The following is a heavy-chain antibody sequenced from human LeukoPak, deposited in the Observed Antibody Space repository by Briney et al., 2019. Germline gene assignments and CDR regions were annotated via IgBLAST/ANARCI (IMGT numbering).Heavy chain of an antibody. Sequence: GGSLRLSCAASGFTFSSYGMHWVRQAPGKGLEWVAVISYDGSNKYYADSVKGRFTISRDNSKNTLYLQMNSLRAEDTAVYYCAATYYYDSSGYYYIDYWGQGTLVTVSS. D-gene: IGHD3-22*01. J-gene: IGHJ4*02. CDR2: ISYDGSNK. V-gene: IGHV3-30*03. CDR3: AATYYYDSSGYYYIDY. CDR1: GFTFSSYG.